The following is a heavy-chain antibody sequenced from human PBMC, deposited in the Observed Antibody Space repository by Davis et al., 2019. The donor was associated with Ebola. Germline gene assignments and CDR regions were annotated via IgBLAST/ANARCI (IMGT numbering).Heavy chain of an antibody. CDR1: GYTFTGYY. CDR3: ARGITMVRGVTPMDV. J-gene: IGHJ6*02. Sequence: ASVKVSCKASGYTFTGYYMHWVRQAPGQGLEWMGWINPNSGGTNYAQKLQGRVTMTTDTSTSTAYMELRSLRSDDTAVYYCARGITMVRGVTPMDVWGQGTTVTVSS. D-gene: IGHD3-10*01. CDR2: INPNSGGT. V-gene: IGHV1-2*02.